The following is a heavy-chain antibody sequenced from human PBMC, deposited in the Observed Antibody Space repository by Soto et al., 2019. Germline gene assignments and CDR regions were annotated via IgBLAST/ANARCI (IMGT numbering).Heavy chain of an antibody. CDR2: IYYSGST. CDR3: ASNYDFWSGSSYNWFDP. D-gene: IGHD3-3*01. CDR1: GGSISSSSYY. V-gene: IGHV4-39*01. J-gene: IGHJ5*02. Sequence: SETLSLTCTVSGGSISSSSYYWGWIRQPPGKGLEWIGSIYYSGSTYYNPSLESRVTISVDTSKNQFSLKLSSVTAADTAVYYCASNYDFWSGSSYNWFDPWGQGTLVTVSS.